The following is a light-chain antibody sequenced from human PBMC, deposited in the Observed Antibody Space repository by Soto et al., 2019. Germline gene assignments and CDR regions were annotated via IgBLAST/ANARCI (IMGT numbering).Light chain of an antibody. Sequence: EIVLTQSPGTLSLSPGERATLSCRASQSVSSSYLAWYQHKPGQAPRLLIYGASSRATGIPDRFSGSGSGTDFTLTISRLEPEDFAVYYCQQYDTSPLTFGGGTRWRSN. CDR1: QSVSSSY. CDR3: QQYDTSPLT. V-gene: IGKV3-20*01. J-gene: IGKJ4*01. CDR2: GAS.